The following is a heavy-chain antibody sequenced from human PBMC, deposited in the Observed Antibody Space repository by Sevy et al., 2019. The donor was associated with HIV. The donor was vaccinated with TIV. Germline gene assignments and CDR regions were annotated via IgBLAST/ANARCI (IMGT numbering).Heavy chain of an antibody. Sequence: SETLSLTCSVSGGSITSKNYFWAWIRQSPGKGLEWIGSIYHSGSTYHSPSLQSRVGISVDTSRRHFSLKLSSVTATDTAVYYCARHSFKHGYRPHYFDYWIQGTLVTVSS. CDR1: GGSITSKNYF. CDR2: IYHSGST. D-gene: IGHD5-18*01. V-gene: IGHV4-39*01. J-gene: IGHJ4*02. CDR3: ARHSFKHGYRPHYFDY.